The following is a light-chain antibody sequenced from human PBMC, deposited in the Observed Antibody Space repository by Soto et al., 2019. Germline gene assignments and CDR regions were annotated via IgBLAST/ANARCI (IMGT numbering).Light chain of an antibody. J-gene: IGKJ2*01. CDR2: GAS. CDR1: ESLSTY. V-gene: IGKV3-15*01. Sequence: EIVMTQSPATLSVSPGERVTLSCRASESLSTYLAWYQQKPGQALRLLIYGASTKATGIPARFSGSGSATDLTLTISSLQSEDFAVYYCQSYNDWPFTFGQGTKLVI. CDR3: QSYNDWPFT.